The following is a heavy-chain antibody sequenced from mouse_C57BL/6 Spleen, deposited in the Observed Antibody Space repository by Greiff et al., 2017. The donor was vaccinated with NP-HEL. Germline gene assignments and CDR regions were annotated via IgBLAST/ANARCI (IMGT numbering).Heavy chain of an antibody. CDR3: AREKASRDYFDY. D-gene: IGHD6-1*01. V-gene: IGHV1-39*01. Sequence: EVQRVESGPELVKPGASVKISCKASGYSFTDYNMNWVKQSNGKSLEWIGVINPNYGTTSYNQKFKGKATLTVDQSSSTAYMQLNSLTTEDSAVYYCAREKASRDYFDYWGQGTTLTVSS. J-gene: IGHJ2*01. CDR1: GYSFTDYN. CDR2: INPNYGTT.